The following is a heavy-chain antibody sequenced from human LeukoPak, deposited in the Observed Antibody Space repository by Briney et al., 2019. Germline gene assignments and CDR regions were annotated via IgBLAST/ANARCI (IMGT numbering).Heavy chain of an antibody. Sequence: GASVKVSCKASGYTFTGYYMHWVRQAPGQGLEWMGWINPNSGGTNYAQKFQGRVTMTRDTSISTAYMELSRLRSDDKAVYYCARVRQQLVRKDYYYYMDVWGKGTTVTVSS. CDR2: INPNSGGT. V-gene: IGHV1-2*02. J-gene: IGHJ6*03. D-gene: IGHD6-13*01. CDR3: ARVRQQLVRKDYYYYMDV. CDR1: GYTFTGYY.